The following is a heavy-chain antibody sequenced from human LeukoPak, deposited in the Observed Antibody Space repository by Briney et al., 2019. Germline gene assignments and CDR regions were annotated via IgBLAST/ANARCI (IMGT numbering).Heavy chain of an antibody. Sequence: SETLSLTCSVSGGSVSNYYWSWIRQPPGKGLEWIGYVYFTGSTNYNPSLKSRVTMFEDKSKNQFSLRLYSVTVADTAVYYCARHFAYSSSSYFDYWGQGSLVTVSS. CDR2: VYFTGST. V-gene: IGHV4-59*08. CDR3: ARHFAYSSSSYFDY. D-gene: IGHD6-6*01. J-gene: IGHJ4*02. CDR1: GGSVSNYY.